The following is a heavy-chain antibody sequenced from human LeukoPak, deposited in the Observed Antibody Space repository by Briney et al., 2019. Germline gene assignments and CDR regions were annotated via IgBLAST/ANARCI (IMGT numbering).Heavy chain of an antibody. V-gene: IGHV3-53*01. CDR3: ARGRSPSGVATSYYMDV. Sequence: GGSLRLSCAASGFTVSSNYMSWVRQAPGKGLEWVSILYSAGSTYYADSVRGRFTISRDSSKNTVCLQMNSLRAEDTAVYYCARGRSPSGVATSYYMDVWGKGTTVTVSS. J-gene: IGHJ6*03. D-gene: IGHD2-8*01. CDR2: LYSAGST. CDR1: GFTVSSNY.